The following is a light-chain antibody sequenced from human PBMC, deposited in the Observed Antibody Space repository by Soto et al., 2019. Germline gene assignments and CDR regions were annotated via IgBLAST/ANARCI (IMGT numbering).Light chain of an antibody. V-gene: IGLV2-14*01. CDR3: YSYTTSSTRV. CDR1: SSDVGAYNY. Sequence: QSALTQPASVSGSPGQSITISCTGTSSDVGAYNYVSWYQQHPGKAPKLMIYDVSNRPSGVSNRFSGSKSGNTASLTISGLQAEDEAVYYCYSYTTSSTRVFGGGTKVTVL. CDR2: DVS. J-gene: IGLJ2*01.